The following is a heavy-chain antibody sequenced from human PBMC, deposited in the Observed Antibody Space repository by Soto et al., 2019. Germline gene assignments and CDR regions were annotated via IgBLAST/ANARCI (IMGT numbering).Heavy chain of an antibody. D-gene: IGHD3-10*01. CDR2: INPSGGST. Sequence: ASVKVSCKASGYTFTSYYMHWVRQAPGQGLEWMGIINPSGGSTSYAQKFQGRVTMTRDTSTSTVYMELSSLRSEDTAVYYCARDRDAYYGSGSFFDYWGQGTLVTVSS. CDR3: ARDRDAYYGSGSFFDY. J-gene: IGHJ4*02. V-gene: IGHV1-46*01. CDR1: GYTFTSYY.